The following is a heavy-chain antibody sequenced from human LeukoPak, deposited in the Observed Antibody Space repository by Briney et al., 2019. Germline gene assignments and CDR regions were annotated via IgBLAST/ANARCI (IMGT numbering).Heavy chain of an antibody. V-gene: IGHV4-30-2*01. CDR2: IYFSGTT. CDR3: ARDRSVLLWFGELTDAFDI. CDR1: GGSISSGGHS. Sequence: PSQTLSLTCAVSGGSISSGGHSWSWIRQPPGKDLEWIGNIYFSGTTFHNPSLKSRVTISVDTSKNQFSLKLSSVTAADTAVYYCARDRSVLLWFGELTDAFDIWGQGTMVTVSS. J-gene: IGHJ3*02. D-gene: IGHD3-10*01.